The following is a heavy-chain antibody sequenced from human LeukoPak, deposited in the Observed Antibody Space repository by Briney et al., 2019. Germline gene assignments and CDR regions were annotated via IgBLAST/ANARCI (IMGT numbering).Heavy chain of an antibody. V-gene: IGHV4-61*02. CDR2: IYTSGST. J-gene: IGHJ5*02. CDR3: ARHYSSSWYFNWFDP. Sequence: PSETLSLTCTVSGGSISSGSYYWSWIRQPAGKGLEWIGRIYTSGSTNYNPSLKSRVTISVDTSKNQFSLKLSSVTAADTAVYYCARHYSSSWYFNWFDPWGQGTLVTVSS. D-gene: IGHD6-13*01. CDR1: GGSISSGSYY.